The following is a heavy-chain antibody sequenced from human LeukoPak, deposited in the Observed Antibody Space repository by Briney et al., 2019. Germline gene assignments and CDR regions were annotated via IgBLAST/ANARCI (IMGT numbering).Heavy chain of an antibody. Sequence: GGSLRLSCAASGFMFRRAWMSWVRQAPGKGLEWVANINEDGSETNVVESVKGRFTISRDNAKNSLDLQMNSLRAEDTAVYYCARAQQLSGWYFSLYYYYYMDVWGKGTTATVSS. CDR2: INEDGSET. V-gene: IGHV3-7*01. J-gene: IGHJ6*03. CDR1: GFMFRRAW. CDR3: ARAQQLSGWYFSLYYYYYMDV. D-gene: IGHD6-19*01.